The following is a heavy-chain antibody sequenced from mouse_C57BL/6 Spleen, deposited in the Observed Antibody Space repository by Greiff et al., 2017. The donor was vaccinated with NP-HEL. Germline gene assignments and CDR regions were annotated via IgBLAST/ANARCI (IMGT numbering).Heavy chain of an antibody. CDR2: INPNNGGT. CDR1: GYTFTDYY. Sequence: VQLQQSGPELVKPGASVKISCKASGYTFTDYYMNWVKQSHGKSLEWIGDINPNNGGTSYNQKFKGKATLTVDKSSSTAYMELRSLTSEDSAVYYCARGYSKGDYWGQGTTLTVSS. J-gene: IGHJ2*01. D-gene: IGHD2-5*01. CDR3: ARGYSKGDY. V-gene: IGHV1-26*01.